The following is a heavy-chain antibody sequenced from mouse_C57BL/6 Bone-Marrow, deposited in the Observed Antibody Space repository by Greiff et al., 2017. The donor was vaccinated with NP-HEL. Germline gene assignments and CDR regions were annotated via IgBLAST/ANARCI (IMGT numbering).Heavy chain of an antibody. V-gene: IGHV1-80*01. J-gene: IGHJ3*01. CDR2: IYPGDGDT. CDR3: ASCNDAYGGFAY. Sequence: QVQLKESGAELVKPGASVKISCKASGYAFSSYWMNWVKQRPGKGLEWIGQIYPGDGDTNYNGKFKGKATLTADKSSSTAYMQLSSLTSEDSAVYFCASCNDAYGGFAYWGQGTLVTVSA. D-gene: IGHD1-1*01. CDR1: GYAFSSYW.